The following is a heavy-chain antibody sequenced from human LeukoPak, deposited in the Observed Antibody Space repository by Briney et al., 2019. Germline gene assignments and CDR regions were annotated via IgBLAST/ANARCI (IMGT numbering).Heavy chain of an antibody. V-gene: IGHV4-39*01. CDR2: IYYSGST. CDR1: GGSISSSSYY. D-gene: IGHD6-13*01. J-gene: IGHJ4*02. CDR3: ARHGSIATGAFTH. Sequence: SETLSLTCTVSGGSISSSSYYWGWIRQPPGKGLEWIGSIYYSGSTYYNPSLKSRVTISVDTSKNQFSLKLGSVTAADTAVYYCARHGSIATGAFTHWGQGTPVTVSS.